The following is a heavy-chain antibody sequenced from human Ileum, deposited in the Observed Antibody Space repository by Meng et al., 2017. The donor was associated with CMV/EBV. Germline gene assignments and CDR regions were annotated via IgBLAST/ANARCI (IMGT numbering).Heavy chain of an antibody. CDR3: AGSYYYYAMDV. CDR1: GGTFSSYA. V-gene: IGHV1-69*05. D-gene: IGHD3-10*01. CDR2: IIPIFGTP. Sequence: SVKVSCKASGGTFSSYAISRVRQAPAQGLESMGGIIPIFGTPNYPQKFQGRVTITTDESTSTAYMELSSLRSEDTAVYYCAGSYYYYAMDVWGQGTTVTVSS. J-gene: IGHJ6*02.